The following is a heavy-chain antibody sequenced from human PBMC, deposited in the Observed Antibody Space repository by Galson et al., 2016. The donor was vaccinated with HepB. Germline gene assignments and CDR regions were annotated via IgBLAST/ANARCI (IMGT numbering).Heavy chain of an antibody. CDR2: ISYDGSNE. D-gene: IGHD3-22*01. Sequence: SLRLSCAASGFTFGTYAMHWVRQAPGKGLEWVAVISYDGSNEYYADSVKGRFTISRDNSKNTLFLQMNSLRAEDTALYYCARDGDVPTDSYDSSGRGYVDDWGQGTLVTVSS. J-gene: IGHJ4*02. CDR3: ARDGDVPTDSYDSSGRGYVDD. V-gene: IGHV3-30*04. CDR1: GFTFGTYA.